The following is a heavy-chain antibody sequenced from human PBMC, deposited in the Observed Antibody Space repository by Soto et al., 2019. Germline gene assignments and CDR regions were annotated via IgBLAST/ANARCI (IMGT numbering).Heavy chain of an antibody. J-gene: IGHJ6*02. V-gene: IGHV3-21*01. CDR1: GFTFSSYS. CDR3: AKLVLEWLLPYGMDV. CDR2: ISSSSSYI. D-gene: IGHD3-3*01. Sequence: GGSLRLSCAASGFTFSSYSMNWVRQAPGKGLEWVSSISSSSSYIYYADSVKGRFTISRDNAKNSLYLQMNGLRAEDTAVYYCAKLVLEWLLPYGMDVWGQGTTVTVSS.